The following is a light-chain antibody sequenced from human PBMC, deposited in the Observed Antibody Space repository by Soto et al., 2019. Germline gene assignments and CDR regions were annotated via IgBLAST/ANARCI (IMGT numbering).Light chain of an antibody. CDR2: GAS. J-gene: IGKJ1*01. CDR3: QHYTNWPPWT. V-gene: IGKV3-15*01. CDR1: QSVSSN. Sequence: EIVMTQSPTTLSMSPGERATLSCRASQSVSSNLAWYQQKPGQAPRLLIYGASTRATDIPARFSGSGSGTEFTLTISGLQSDDFAVYYCQHYTNWPPWTFGQGTKVEI.